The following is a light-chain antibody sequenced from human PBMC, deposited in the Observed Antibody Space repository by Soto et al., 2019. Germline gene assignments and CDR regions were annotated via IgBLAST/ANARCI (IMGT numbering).Light chain of an antibody. Sequence: QSALTQPPSASGSPGQSVTISCTGTSSDVGGYNYVSWYLQHPGKAPKLMIYEVSKRPSGVPDRFSGSKSGNTASLTVSGLQAEDEADYYCSSYAGGNNLVFGGGTKLTVL. V-gene: IGLV2-8*01. J-gene: IGLJ2*01. CDR2: EVS. CDR1: SSDVGGYNY. CDR3: SSYAGGNNLV.